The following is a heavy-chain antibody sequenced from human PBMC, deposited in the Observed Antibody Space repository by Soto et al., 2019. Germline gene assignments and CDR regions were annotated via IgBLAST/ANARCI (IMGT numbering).Heavy chain of an antibody. CDR2: IIPIFGTA. Sequence: SVKVSCKASGGTFSSYAISWVRQTPGQGLEWMGGIIPIFGTANYAQKFQGRVTITADKSTSTAYMELSSLRYEDTAVYYCARTGYSYGYRYYYYGMHVWGQGITVTVSS. D-gene: IGHD5-18*01. V-gene: IGHV1-69*06. CDR3: ARTGYSYGYRYYYYGMHV. CDR1: GGTFSSYA. J-gene: IGHJ6*02.